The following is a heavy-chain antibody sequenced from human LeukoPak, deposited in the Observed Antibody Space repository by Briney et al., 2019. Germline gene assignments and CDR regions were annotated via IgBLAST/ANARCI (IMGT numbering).Heavy chain of an antibody. Sequence: SETLSLICGVSGYSISSGYYWCWIRQSPGKRLEWIGSIFHSGKTYYNLSLQSRVTISVDTSTNQFSLKLSSVTAADTAVYYCARGDIPDFWGQGTLVTVSS. V-gene: IGHV4-38-2*01. CDR2: IFHSGKT. J-gene: IGHJ4*02. D-gene: IGHD2-21*01. CDR3: ARGDIPDF. CDR1: GYSISSGYY.